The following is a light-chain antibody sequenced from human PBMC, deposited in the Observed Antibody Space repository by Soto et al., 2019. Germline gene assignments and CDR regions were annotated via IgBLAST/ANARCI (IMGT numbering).Light chain of an antibody. CDR3: QQYDSWLVWT. V-gene: IGKV3-15*01. J-gene: IGKJ1*01. CDR1: QSVSSN. Sequence: IVLTQSPATLSVSPGDTATLSCRANQSVSSNLAWYQQKPGQAPRLLIYGASTRATAIPARFSGSGSGTEFTLNITSLQSGDIAVYYCQQYDSWLVWTFGQGTKVEI. CDR2: GAS.